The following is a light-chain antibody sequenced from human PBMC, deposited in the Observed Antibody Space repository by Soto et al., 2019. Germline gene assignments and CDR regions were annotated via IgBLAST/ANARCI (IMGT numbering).Light chain of an antibody. J-gene: IGLJ2*01. CDR2: GNS. Sequence: QSVLTQPPSVSAAPEQRVTISCTGSSSNIGAGYDVHWYQQLPGTAPKLPIYGNSNRPSGVSDRFSGSKSGTSASLAITGLQAEDEADYYCQSYDSSLSTLVFGGGTKLTVL. CDR3: QSYDSSLSTLV. CDR1: SSNIGAGYD. V-gene: IGLV1-40*01.